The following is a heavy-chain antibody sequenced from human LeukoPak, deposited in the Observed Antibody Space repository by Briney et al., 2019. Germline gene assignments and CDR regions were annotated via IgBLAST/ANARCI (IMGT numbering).Heavy chain of an antibody. CDR3: TLNMCSGGSCYFDY. V-gene: IGHV1-2*06. Sequence: ASVKVSCKASGYTFTCYYMHWVRQAPGQGLEWMGRINPNSGGTNYAQKFQGRVTMTRDTSISTAYMELSRLRSDDTAVYYCTLNMCSGGSCYFDYWGQGTLVTVSS. J-gene: IGHJ4*02. D-gene: IGHD2-15*01. CDR2: INPNSGGT. CDR1: GYTFTCYY.